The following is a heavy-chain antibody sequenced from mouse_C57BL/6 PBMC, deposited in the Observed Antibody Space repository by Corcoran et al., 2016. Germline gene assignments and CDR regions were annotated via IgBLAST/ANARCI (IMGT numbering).Heavy chain of an antibody. CDR3: ARYDYYGSSYVWFAY. CDR2: INTYSGVP. CDR1: GYTFTTYG. J-gene: IGHJ3*01. Sequence: QIQLVQSGPELKKPGETVKISCKASGYTFTTYGMSWVKQAPGKGLKWMGWINTYSGVPTYADYFKGRFAFSLETSASTAYLQINNLKNEDTATYFCARYDYYGSSYVWFAYWGQGTLVTVSA. D-gene: IGHD1-1*01. V-gene: IGHV9-3*01.